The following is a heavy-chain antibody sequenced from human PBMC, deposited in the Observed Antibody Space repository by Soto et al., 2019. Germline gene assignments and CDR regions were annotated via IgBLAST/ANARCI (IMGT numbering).Heavy chain of an antibody. J-gene: IGHJ3*02. V-gene: IGHV3-9*01. Sequence: VQLVESGGGLVQPGRSLRLSCVASGFSFGDYGMHWVRQAPGRGPEWVSGISWNSGNIGYAETVKGRFTISRDNAKNSMYLQMNSLRAEDTALYYWVKDGLTSVFGLVHDGSDIWGHGTMVSVSS. CDR2: ISWNSGNI. CDR1: GFSFGDYG. D-gene: IGHD3-3*01. CDR3: VKDGLTSVFGLVHDGSDI.